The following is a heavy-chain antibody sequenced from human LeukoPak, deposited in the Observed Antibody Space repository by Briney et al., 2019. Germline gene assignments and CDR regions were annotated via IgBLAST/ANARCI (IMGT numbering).Heavy chain of an antibody. Sequence: SETLSLTCTVSGDSISTYSWIWIRQRPGKGLECIGYISYSGSTNFNPSLQSRVTMSVATSKNQFSLKLNSVTAADTAVYYCAKAMSSAWNFHLWGRGTLVTVSS. V-gene: IGHV4-59*01. CDR1: GDSISTYS. CDR2: ISYSGST. J-gene: IGHJ2*01. CDR3: AKAMSSAWNFHL. D-gene: IGHD3-10*01.